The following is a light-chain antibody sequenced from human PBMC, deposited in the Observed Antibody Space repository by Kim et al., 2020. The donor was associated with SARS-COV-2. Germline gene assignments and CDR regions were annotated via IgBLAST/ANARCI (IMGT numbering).Light chain of an antibody. J-gene: IGKJ1*01. Sequence: LSVGESATLCCRSSHSGSNCSLAWYKQNPGQAPRLLVYGASSSATGIPNRCSGSGSGTDFTLTISRLEPEDVALYYCQEYGNSWTFVQGTKVEIK. CDR1: HSGSNCS. CDR2: GAS. CDR3: QEYGNSWT. V-gene: IGKV3-20*01.